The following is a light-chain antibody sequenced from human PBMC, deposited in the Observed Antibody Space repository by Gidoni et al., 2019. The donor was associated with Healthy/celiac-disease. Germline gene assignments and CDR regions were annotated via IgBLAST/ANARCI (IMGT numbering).Light chain of an antibody. CDR2: WAS. J-gene: IGKJ2*01. Sequence: SLGERATINCKSSQSVLYSSNNKNYLAWYQQKPEQPPKLLIYWASTRESGVPDRFSGSGSGTDFTLTISSLQAEDVAVYYCQQYYSTPYTFGQGTKLEIK. CDR3: QQYYSTPYT. CDR1: QSVLYSSNNKNY. V-gene: IGKV4-1*01.